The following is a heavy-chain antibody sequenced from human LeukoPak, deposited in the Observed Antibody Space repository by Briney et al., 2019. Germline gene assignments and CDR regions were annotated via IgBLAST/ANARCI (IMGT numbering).Heavy chain of an antibody. D-gene: IGHD2/OR15-2a*01. V-gene: IGHV1-8*01. J-gene: IGHJ4*02. Sequence: ASVKVSCKASVYTFTSFDIHWVRQATGQGLEWMGWMNPNSGNTGYAQKFQGRLTMTRSTSISTAYMEMSSLRSEDTAVYYCARAPFPPGDNYRGQGTLVTVSS. CDR3: ARAPFPPGDNY. CDR2: MNPNSGNT. CDR1: VYTFTSFD.